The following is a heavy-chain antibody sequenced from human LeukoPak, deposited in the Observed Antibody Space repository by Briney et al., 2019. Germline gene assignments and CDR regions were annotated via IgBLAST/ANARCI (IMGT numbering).Heavy chain of an antibody. V-gene: IGHV4-59*01. CDR2: IYYSGST. J-gene: IGHJ4*02. CDR3: ARGSGSYRRAGFDY. CDR1: GGSISSYY. D-gene: IGHD1-26*01. Sequence: SETLSLTYTVSGGSISSYYWSWIRQPPGKGLEWIGYIYYSGSTYSNPSLKSRVTISVDTSKNQLSLKLTSVTAADTAVYYCARGSGSYRRAGFDYWGQGTLVTVSS.